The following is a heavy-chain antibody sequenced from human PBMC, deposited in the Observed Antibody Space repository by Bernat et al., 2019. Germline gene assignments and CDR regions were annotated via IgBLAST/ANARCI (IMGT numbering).Heavy chain of an antibody. CDR1: GFTFSSYS. D-gene: IGHD3-3*01. J-gene: IGHJ5*02. Sequence: QVDLVESGGGVVQPGRSLRLSCAASGFTFSSYSMNWVRQAPGKGLEWVAVIWYDGSNKYYADSVKGRFTISRDNSKNTLYLQMNSLRAEDTAVYYFARESRYDFWSGYYTGWFDPWGQGTLVTVSS. CDR3: ARESRYDFWSGYYTGWFDP. V-gene: IGHV3-33*08. CDR2: IWYDGSNK.